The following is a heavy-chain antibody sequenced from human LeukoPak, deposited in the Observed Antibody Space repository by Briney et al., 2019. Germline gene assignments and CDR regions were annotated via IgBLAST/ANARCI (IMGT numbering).Heavy chain of an antibody. CDR2: IYYSGST. CDR3: ARRGANSGSYSHFDL. D-gene: IGHD1-26*01. CDR1: GGSISNYY. J-gene: IGHJ2*01. Sequence: ASGTLSLTCTVSGGSISNYYGNWIRQPPGKGLEWIGNIYYSGSTNYNPSLKSRVTISVDTSKNQFFLKLSSLTAADTAVYYCARRGANSGSYSHFDLWGRGTLVTVSS. V-gene: IGHV4-59*01.